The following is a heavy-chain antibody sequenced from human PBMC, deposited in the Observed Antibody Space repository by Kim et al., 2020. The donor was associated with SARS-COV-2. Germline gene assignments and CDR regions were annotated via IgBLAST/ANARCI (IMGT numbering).Heavy chain of an antibody. CDR1: GFTFSSYG. Sequence: GGSLRLSCAASGFTFSSYGMHWVRQAPGKGLEWVAVISYDGSNKYYADSVKGRFTISRDNSKNTLYLQMNSLRAEDTAVYYCASQEVWFGEPVYYYYGMDVWGQGTTVTVSS. CDR3: ASQEVWFGEPVYYYYGMDV. V-gene: IGHV3-33*05. J-gene: IGHJ6*02. CDR2: ISYDGSNK. D-gene: IGHD3-10*01.